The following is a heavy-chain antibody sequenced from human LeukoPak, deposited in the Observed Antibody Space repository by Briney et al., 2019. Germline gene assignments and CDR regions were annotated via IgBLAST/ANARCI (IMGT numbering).Heavy chain of an antibody. CDR1: GFTASSNY. CDR3: ARVRYSSGWYFDY. Sequence: GGSLRPSCAVSGFTASSNYMSWVRQAPGKGLEWVSVIYSGGSTYYADSVKGRFTISRDNSKNTLYLQMSSLRAEDTAVYYCARVRYSSGWYFDYWGQGTLVTVSS. V-gene: IGHV3-53*01. D-gene: IGHD6-19*01. CDR2: IYSGGST. J-gene: IGHJ4*02.